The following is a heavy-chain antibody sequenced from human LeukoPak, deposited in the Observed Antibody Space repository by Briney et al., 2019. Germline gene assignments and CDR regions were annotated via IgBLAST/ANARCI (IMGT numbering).Heavy chain of an antibody. D-gene: IGHD3-10*01. CDR2: IRYDGSNK. V-gene: IGHV3-30*02. Sequence: GGSLRLSCAASGFTFSSYGMHWVRQAPGKGLEWVAFIRYDGSNKYYADSVKGRFTISRDNSKNTLYLQTNSLRAEDTAVYYCAKDLDYYGSGTYPTDYWGQGTLVTVSS. CDR3: AKDLDYYGSGTYPTDY. CDR1: GFTFSSYG. J-gene: IGHJ4*02.